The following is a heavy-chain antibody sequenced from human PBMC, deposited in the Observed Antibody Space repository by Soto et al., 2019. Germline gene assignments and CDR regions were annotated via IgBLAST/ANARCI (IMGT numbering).Heavy chain of an antibody. CDR3: ARLFGVLPDY. J-gene: IGHJ4*02. CDR2: IYYSGST. CDR1: GGSIISYY. D-gene: IGHD3-10*02. Sequence: QVQLQESGPGLVKPSETLSLTCTVSGGSIISYYWSWIRQPPGKGLEWIGYIYYSGSTNYNPSLTRRVTISVDTSKNQFSLKLSSVTAADTAVYYCARLFGVLPDYWGQGTLVTVSS. V-gene: IGHV4-59*08.